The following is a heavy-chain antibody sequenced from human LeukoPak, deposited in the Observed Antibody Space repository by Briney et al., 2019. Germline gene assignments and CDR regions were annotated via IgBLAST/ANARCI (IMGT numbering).Heavy chain of an antibody. V-gene: IGHV4-59*01. CDR3: ARFPFTGDLDY. CDR2: IYYSGST. Sequence: PSETLSLTCTGSGGSISSYYWSWIRQPPGKGLEWIGYIYYSGSTNYNPSLKSRVTISVDTSKNQFSLKLSSVTAADTAVYYCARFPFTGDLDYWGQGTLVTVSS. J-gene: IGHJ4*02. CDR1: GGSISSYY. D-gene: IGHD3-16*01.